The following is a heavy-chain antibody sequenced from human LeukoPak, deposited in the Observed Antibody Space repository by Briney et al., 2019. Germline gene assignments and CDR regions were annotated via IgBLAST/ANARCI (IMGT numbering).Heavy chain of an antibody. CDR1: GFTFSDYY. V-gene: IGHV3-11*06. D-gene: IGHD3-10*01. CDR3: ARDYGSGSYYNVAFDY. Sequence: GGSLRLSCAASGFTFSDYYMSWIRQAPGKGLEWVSYISSSSSYTNYADSVKGRFTISRDNAKNSLYLQMNSLRAEDTAVYYCARDYGSGSYYNVAFDYWGQGTLVTVSS. CDR2: ISSSSSYT. J-gene: IGHJ4*02.